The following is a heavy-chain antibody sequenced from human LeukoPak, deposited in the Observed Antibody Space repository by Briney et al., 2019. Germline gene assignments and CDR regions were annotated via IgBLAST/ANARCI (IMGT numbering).Heavy chain of an antibody. CDR3: ARVGSSGQFDY. CDR1: GGSISSYY. V-gene: IGHV4-4*07. J-gene: IGHJ4*02. CDR2: IYTSGST. D-gene: IGHD3-22*01. Sequence: SETLSLTCTVSGGSISSYYWSWIRQPPGKGLKWIGRIYTSGSTNYNPSLKSRVTMSVDTSKNQFSLKLSSVTAADTAVYYCARVGSSGQFDYWGQGTLVTVSS.